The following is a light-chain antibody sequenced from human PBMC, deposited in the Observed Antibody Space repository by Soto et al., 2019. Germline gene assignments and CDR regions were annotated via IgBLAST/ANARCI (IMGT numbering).Light chain of an antibody. CDR1: QSVSSSY. CDR3: QQYGSSPPYT. V-gene: IGKV3-20*01. J-gene: IGKJ3*01. CDR2: GAS. Sequence: EIVLTQSPGTLSLSPGERATLSCRASQSVSSSYLAWYQQKPGQAPRLLIYGASSRVTGIPDRFSGSGSGREFTLTISRLEPEDFAVYYCQQYGSSPPYTFGPGTKVDIK.